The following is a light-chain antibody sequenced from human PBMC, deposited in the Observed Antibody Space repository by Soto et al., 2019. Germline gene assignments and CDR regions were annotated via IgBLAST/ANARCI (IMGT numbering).Light chain of an antibody. J-gene: IGKJ1*01. Sequence: DVVMTQSPLSLSVTLGQPASISCRSSHRLVHSNGATYLNWFQQRPGQSPRRLIYTVSNRDSGVPDRFSASGSGTDFTLKISRVEADDVAVYYCVQGTHWPPTFGQGTKVEIK. CDR2: TVS. CDR3: VQGTHWPPT. CDR1: HRLVHSNGATY. V-gene: IGKV2-30*02.